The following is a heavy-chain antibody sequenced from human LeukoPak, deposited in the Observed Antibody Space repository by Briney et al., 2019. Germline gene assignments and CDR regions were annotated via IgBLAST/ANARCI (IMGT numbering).Heavy chain of an antibody. J-gene: IGHJ4*02. D-gene: IGHD3-22*01. V-gene: IGHV4-4*02. CDR1: GGSISSSNW. CDR3: ASNGHSYDSSGFLDY. CDR2: IYHGGST. Sequence: PSETLSLTCAVSGGSISSSNWWSWVRQPPGKGLEWIGEIYHGGSTNYNPSLKSRVTISVDKSKNRFSLQLSSVTAADTAVYYCASNGHSYDSSGFLDYWGQGTLVTVSS.